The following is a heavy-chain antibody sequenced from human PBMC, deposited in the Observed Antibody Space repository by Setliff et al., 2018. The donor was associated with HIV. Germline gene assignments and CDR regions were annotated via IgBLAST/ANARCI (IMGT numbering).Heavy chain of an antibody. CDR2: IYYSGST. CDR3: ARMESTRPPRGLDY. Sequence: SETLSLTCTVSGGSISSHYWSWIRQPPGKGLEWIGYIYYSGSTNYNPSLKSRVTISIDTSKNEFSLKLLSVTAADTAVYYCARMESTRPPRGLDYWGQGTLVTVSS. CDR1: GGSISSHY. J-gene: IGHJ4*02. V-gene: IGHV4-59*08. D-gene: IGHD6-6*01.